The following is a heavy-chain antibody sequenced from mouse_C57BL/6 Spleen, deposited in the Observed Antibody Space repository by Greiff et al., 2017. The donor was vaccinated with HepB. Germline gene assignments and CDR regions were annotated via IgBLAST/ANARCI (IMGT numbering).Heavy chain of an antibody. D-gene: IGHD3-2*02. V-gene: IGHV1-55*01. CDR2: IYPGSGST. CDR1: GYTFTSYW. CDR3: ARQDSSGYWFAY. Sequence: VQLQQPGAELVKPGASVKMSCKASGYTFTSYWITWVKQRPGQGLEWIGDIYPGSGSTKYNEKFKSKATLTVDTSSITAYMQLSSLTSEDSAVSYFARQDSSGYWFAYWGQGTLVTVSA. J-gene: IGHJ3*01.